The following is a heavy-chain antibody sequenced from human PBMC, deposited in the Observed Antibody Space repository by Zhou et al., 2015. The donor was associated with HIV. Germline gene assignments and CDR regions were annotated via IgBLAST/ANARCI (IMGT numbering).Heavy chain of an antibody. CDR1: GFTFDDYG. D-gene: IGHD3-22*01. V-gene: IGHV3-9*01. CDR3: AKDSSGYYYAEYFQH. CDR2: ISWNSDSI. Sequence: EVQLVESGGDLVQPGRSLRLSCAASGFTFDDYGMHWVRQAPGKGLEWVSGISWNSDSIDYADSVKGRFTISRDNAKNSLYLQMNSLRTEDTALYYCAKDSSGYYYAEYFQHWGQGTLVTVSS. J-gene: IGHJ1*01.